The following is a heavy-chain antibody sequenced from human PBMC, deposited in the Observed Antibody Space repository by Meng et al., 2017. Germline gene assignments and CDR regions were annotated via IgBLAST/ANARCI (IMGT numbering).Heavy chain of an antibody. V-gene: IGHV3-53*02. CDR3: ARDSSSGWYHNY. CDR1: GFSVTTSY. D-gene: IGHD6-19*01. CDR2: IYSGGST. J-gene: IGHJ4*02. Sequence: EGRVAGIGGGLFQPGGSSELPCTASGFSVTTSYMSWVRQAPGKGLEWVSVIYSGGSTYYADSVKGRFSISRDNSKNTLYLQMNSLRAEDTAVYFCARDSSSGWYHNYWGQGTLVTVSS.